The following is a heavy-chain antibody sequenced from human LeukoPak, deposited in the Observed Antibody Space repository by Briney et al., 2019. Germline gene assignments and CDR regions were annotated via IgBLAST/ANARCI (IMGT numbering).Heavy chain of an antibody. CDR2: ISGSGGST. Sequence: GGSLRLSCAASGFTFSSYAMSWVRQAPGKGLEWVSAISGSGGSTYYADSVKGRFTISRDNSKNTLYLQMNSLRAEDTAVYYCAKFNYDSSGYYYDYFDYWGQGTLVTVSS. CDR3: AKFNYDSSGYYYDYFDY. J-gene: IGHJ4*02. D-gene: IGHD3-22*01. V-gene: IGHV3-23*01. CDR1: GFTFSSYA.